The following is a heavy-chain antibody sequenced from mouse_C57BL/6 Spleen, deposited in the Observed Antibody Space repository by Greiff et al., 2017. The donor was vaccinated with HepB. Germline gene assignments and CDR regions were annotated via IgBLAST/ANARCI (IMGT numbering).Heavy chain of an antibody. CDR3: ASLLGRGFAY. J-gene: IGHJ3*01. Sequence: VQLQQSGPELVKPGASVKISCKASGYSFTGYYMNWVKQSPEKSLEWIGEINPSTGGTTYNQKFKAKATLTVDKSSSTAYMQLKSLTSEDSAVYYCASLLGRGFAYWGQGTLVTVSA. D-gene: IGHD4-1*01. CDR1: GYSFTGYY. V-gene: IGHV1-42*01. CDR2: INPSTGGT.